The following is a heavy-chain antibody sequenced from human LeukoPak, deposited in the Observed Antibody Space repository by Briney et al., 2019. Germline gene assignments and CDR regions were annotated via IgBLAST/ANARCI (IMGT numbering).Heavy chain of an antibody. CDR3: ARGPTLKYFHH. V-gene: IGHV4-39*02. Sequence: SEILSRTCTVSGGSISSTTYYWGWVRQSPGKGLEWIGTIYYRGTTYYTPSLKSRVTISVDTSKNQFSLELSSVTAADTAVYYCARGPTLKYFHHWGQGTLVSVSS. CDR1: GGSISSTTYY. J-gene: IGHJ1*01. CDR2: IYYRGTT.